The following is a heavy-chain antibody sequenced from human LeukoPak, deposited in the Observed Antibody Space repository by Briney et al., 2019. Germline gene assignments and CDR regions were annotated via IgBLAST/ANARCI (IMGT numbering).Heavy chain of an antibody. CDR3: ARDRPGRYCSTTSCFTASPFAP. J-gene: IGHJ5*02. CDR2: IIPIFATA. Sequence: SVKVSCKASRGTFTNYAISWVRQAPGQGLEWMGGIIPIFATANYAQKFQGRVTITADESTSTAYMELSSLRSEDTAVYYCARDRPGRYCSTTSCFTASPFAPWGQGALVTVSS. V-gene: IGHV1-69*13. D-gene: IGHD2-2*02. CDR1: RGTFTNYA.